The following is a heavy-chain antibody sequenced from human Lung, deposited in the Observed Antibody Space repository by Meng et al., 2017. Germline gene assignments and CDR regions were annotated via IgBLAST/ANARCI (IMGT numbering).Heavy chain of an antibody. J-gene: IGHJ4*02. Sequence: HVELAQSGGEVEKPGSSVKVPCKASGGTFSSSAISWVRQATGQGLGWMGGIIPLFDTTHYAQNFQGRVSITADESTRTAYMELSSLRSEDTAVYYCARALGLTTMMTYWGQGTLVTVSS. CDR1: GGTFSSSA. V-gene: IGHV1-69*01. D-gene: IGHD3-22*01. CDR3: ARALGLTTMMTY. CDR2: IIPLFDTT.